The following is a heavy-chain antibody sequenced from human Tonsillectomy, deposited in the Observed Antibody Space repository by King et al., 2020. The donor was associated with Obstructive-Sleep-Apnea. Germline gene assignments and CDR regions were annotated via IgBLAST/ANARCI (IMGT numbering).Heavy chain of an antibody. D-gene: IGHD3-22*01. V-gene: IGHV3-48*02. J-gene: IGHJ4*02. Sequence: VQLVESGGGFVQPGGSLRLSCAASGFTFSSFGMNWVRQAPGKGLEWVSYISSSGTTTYYGDSVKGRFTISRDNSKNSLYLQMNSLRDEDTAVYYCARVDDFYDSSVPLDYWGQGTLVTVSS. CDR1: GFTFSSFG. CDR2: ISSSGTTT. CDR3: ARVDDFYDSSVPLDY.